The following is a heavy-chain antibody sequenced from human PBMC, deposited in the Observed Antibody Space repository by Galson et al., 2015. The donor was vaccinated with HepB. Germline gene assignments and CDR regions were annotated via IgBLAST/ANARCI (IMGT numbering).Heavy chain of an antibody. V-gene: IGHV3-23*01. CDR3: AKRLRGDYGLELPDWYFDL. J-gene: IGHJ2*01. D-gene: IGHD4-17*01. Sequence: SLRLSCAASGFTFSNYWMSWVRQAPGKGLEWVSAISGSGGSTYYADSVKGRFTISRDNSKNTLYLQMNSLRAEDTAVYYCAKRLRGDYGLELPDWYFDLWGRGTLVTVSS. CDR2: ISGSGGST. CDR1: GFTFSNYW.